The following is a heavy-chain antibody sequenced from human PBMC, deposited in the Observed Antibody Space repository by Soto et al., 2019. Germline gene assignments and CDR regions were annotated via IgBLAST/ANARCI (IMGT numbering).Heavy chain of an antibody. Sequence: PVQPLDSPSVIYSGGSTYYADSVKGRFTISRDNSKNTLYLQMNSLRAEDTAVYYCARDLRTLYGMDVWGQGTTVTVSS. J-gene: IGHJ6*02. CDR2: IYSGGST. V-gene: IGHV3-53*01. CDR3: ARDLRTLYGMDV.